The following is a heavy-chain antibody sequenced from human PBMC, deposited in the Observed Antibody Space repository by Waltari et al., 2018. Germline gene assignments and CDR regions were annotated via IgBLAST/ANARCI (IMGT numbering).Heavy chain of an antibody. CDR2: IWYDGSNK. J-gene: IGHJ6*01. V-gene: IGHV3-33*01. CDR3: VRDDPGYGMDV. Sequence: QVQLVESGGSVVQSGRSLGLPCVGSGFRFRNHGMNWVRQAPGKGLEWVAGIWYDGSNKNYVDSVKGRFTISRDNSKNTLYLEMNSLRAEDTGLYLCVRDDPGYGMDVWGQGTPVTVSS. CDR1: GFRFRNHG.